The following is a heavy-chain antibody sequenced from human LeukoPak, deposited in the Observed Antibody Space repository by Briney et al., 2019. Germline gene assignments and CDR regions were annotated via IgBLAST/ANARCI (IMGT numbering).Heavy chain of an antibody. CDR1: GFSFTAYA. CDR3: ARGRGWVDH. J-gene: IGHJ4*02. Sequence: PGGSLRLSCAASGFSFTAYAMSWFRQTPGKGLEWVANIHDDGRVTNYVDSVKGRFTIPRDNARNSVYLQMNSLRVEDTSLYYCARGRGWVDHWGQGTLVTVSS. D-gene: IGHD3-16*01. CDR2: IHDDGRVT. V-gene: IGHV3-7*01.